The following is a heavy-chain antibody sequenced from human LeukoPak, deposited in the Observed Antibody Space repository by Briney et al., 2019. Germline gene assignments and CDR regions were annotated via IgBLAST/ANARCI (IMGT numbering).Heavy chain of an antibody. V-gene: IGHV4-34*01. D-gene: IGHD2-2*01. CDR2: INHSGST. J-gene: IGHJ6*03. Sequence: TSETLSLTCAVYGGSFSGYYWSWIRQPPGKGLEWIGEINHSGSTNYNPSLKSRVTISVDTSKNQFSLKLSSVTAADTAVYYCARGYCSSTSCYSYYMDVWGKGTTVTVSS. CDR3: ARGYCSSTSCYSYYMDV. CDR1: GGSFSGYY.